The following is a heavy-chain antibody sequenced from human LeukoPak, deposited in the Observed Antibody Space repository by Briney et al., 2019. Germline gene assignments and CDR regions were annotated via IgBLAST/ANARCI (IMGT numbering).Heavy chain of an antibody. J-gene: IGHJ6*02. CDR2: ISWNSGSI. V-gene: IGHV3-9*01. CDR3: AKDIGSSSHYYYYGMDV. D-gene: IGHD6-13*01. CDR1: GFTFDDYA. Sequence: GRSLRLSCAASGFTFDDYATHWVRQAPGKGLEWVSGISWNSGSIGYADSVKGRFTISRDNAKNSLYLQMNSLRAEDTALYYCAKDIGSSSHYYYYGMDVWGQGTTVTVSS.